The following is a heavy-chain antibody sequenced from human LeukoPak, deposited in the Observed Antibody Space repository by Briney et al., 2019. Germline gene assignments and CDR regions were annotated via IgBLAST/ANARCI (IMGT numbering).Heavy chain of an antibody. Sequence: ASVKVSCKASGYTFTGYYMHWVRQAPGQGLEWMGWINPNSGGTNYAQKFQGRVTMTRDTSISTAYMELSRLRSDGTAVYYCAREGRQWLVRGDWFDPWGQGTLVTVSS. CDR1: GYTFTGYY. V-gene: IGHV1-2*02. CDR2: INPNSGGT. J-gene: IGHJ5*02. CDR3: AREGRQWLVRGDWFDP. D-gene: IGHD6-19*01.